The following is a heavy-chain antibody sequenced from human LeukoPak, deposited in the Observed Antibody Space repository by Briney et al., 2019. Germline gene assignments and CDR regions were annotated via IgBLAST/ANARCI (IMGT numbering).Heavy chain of an antibody. Sequence: APVKLSCKSSGYTFSNYGITWVRQVPAPGLECMGCLSGYNGNKNYEQKFHGKVTMTIDKSTTPGYMELSSLASGDTGVYYCARQSVVLSRSPDDAFDIWGQGTRVIVSS. J-gene: IGHJ3*02. CDR1: GYTFSNYG. CDR2: LSGYNGNK. CDR3: ARQSVVLSRSPDDAFDI. V-gene: IGHV1-18*04. D-gene: IGHD2-21*01.